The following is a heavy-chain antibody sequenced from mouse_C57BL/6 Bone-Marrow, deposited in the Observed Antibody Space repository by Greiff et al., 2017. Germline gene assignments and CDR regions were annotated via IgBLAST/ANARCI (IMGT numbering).Heavy chain of an antibody. V-gene: IGHV1-53*01. Sequence: QVQLQQPGTELVKPGASVKLSCKASGYTFTSYWMHWVKQRPGQGLEWIGNINPSNGGTNYNEKLKSKATLTVDKSSSTAYMQLSSLTSEDSAVYYCARGGIYYYGSFDYWGQGTTLTVSS. J-gene: IGHJ2*01. CDR3: ARGGIYYYGSFDY. CDR2: INPSNGGT. CDR1: GYTFTSYW. D-gene: IGHD1-1*01.